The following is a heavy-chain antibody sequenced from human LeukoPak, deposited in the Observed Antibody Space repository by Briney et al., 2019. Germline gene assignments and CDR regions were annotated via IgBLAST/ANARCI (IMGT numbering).Heavy chain of an antibody. Sequence: SETLSLTCTVSGGSISSYYWSWIRQPPGKGLEWIGYIYYSGSTNYNPSLKSRVTISVDTSKNQFSLKLSSVTAADTAVYYCARQGWLPRYYYCYGMDVWGQGTTVTVSS. D-gene: IGHD5-18*01. J-gene: IGHJ6*02. V-gene: IGHV4-59*08. CDR1: GGSISSYY. CDR2: IYYSGST. CDR3: ARQGWLPRYYYCYGMDV.